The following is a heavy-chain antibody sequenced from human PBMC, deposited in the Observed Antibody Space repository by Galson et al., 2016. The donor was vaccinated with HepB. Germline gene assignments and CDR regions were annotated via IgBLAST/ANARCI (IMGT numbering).Heavy chain of an antibody. CDR2: IYWDNDK. D-gene: IGHD3-22*01. V-gene: IGHV2-5*02. Sequence: PALVKPTQTLTRTCTASGFSLTTSGSEVGVGWIRQPPGKALEWLALIYWDNDKRYSPSLKSRLTITKDTSKNQVVLTMTNMDPVDTATYYCAHTYYYDGSGYYYPDWYFDLWGRGTLVTVSS. CDR1: GFSLTTSGSEVG. CDR3: AHTYYYDGSGYYYPDWYFDL. J-gene: IGHJ2*01.